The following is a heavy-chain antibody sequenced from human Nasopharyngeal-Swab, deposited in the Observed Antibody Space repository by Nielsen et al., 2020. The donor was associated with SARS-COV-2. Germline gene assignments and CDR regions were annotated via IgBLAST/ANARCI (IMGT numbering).Heavy chain of an antibody. V-gene: IGHV4-61*01. Sequence: SETLSLTCTVSGGSVSSGSYYWSRIRQPPGKGLEWIGYIYYSGSTNYNPSLKSRVTISVDTSKNQFSLKLSSVTAADTAVYYCAREPDTMIAVSPDAFDIWGQGTMVTVSS. CDR1: GGSVSSGSYY. CDR2: IYYSGST. J-gene: IGHJ3*02. CDR3: AREPDTMIAVSPDAFDI. D-gene: IGHD3-22*01.